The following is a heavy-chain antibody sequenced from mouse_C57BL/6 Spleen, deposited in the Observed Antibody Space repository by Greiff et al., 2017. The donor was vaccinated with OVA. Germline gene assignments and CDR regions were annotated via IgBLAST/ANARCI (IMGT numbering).Heavy chain of an antibody. CDR2: INPNNGGT. CDR1: GYTFTDYY. D-gene: IGHD1-1*01. Sequence: VQLQQSGPELVKPGASVKISCKASGYTFTDYYMNWVKQSHGKSLEWIGDINPNNGGTSYNQKFKGKATLTVDKSSSTAYMELRSLTSEDSAVYYCARGGLITTVVAPAYAMDYWGQGTSVTVSS. CDR3: ARGGLITTVVAPAYAMDY. V-gene: IGHV1-26*01. J-gene: IGHJ4*01.